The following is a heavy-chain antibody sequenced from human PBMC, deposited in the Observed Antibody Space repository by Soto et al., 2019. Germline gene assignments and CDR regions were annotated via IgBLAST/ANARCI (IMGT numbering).Heavy chain of an antibody. V-gene: IGHV3-48*01. J-gene: IGHJ6*02. Sequence: GGSLRLSCAASGFTFSSYSMNWVRQAPGKGLEWVSYISSSSSTIYYADSVKGRFTISRDNAKNSLYLQMNSLRAEDTAVYYCARDQVAARGSRYYGMDVWGQGTTVTVSS. CDR3: ARDQVAARGSRYYGMDV. D-gene: IGHD6-6*01. CDR1: GFTFSSYS. CDR2: ISSSSSTI.